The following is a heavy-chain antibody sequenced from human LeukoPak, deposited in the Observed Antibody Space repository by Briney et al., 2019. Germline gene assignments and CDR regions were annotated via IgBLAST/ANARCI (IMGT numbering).Heavy chain of an antibody. D-gene: IGHD2-15*01. J-gene: IGHJ4*02. CDR3: AKRRLPVVMVAATEDY. CDR1: GFTSSLAW. CDR2: IKRKTDGETT. Sequence: GGSLRLSCADSGFTSSLAWMSWVRQAPGKGLEWVGRIKRKTDGETTDYAAPVKGRFTISRDDSRNTLYLQIDSVRAEGTAVYYCAKRRLPVVMVAATEDYWGQGTRVTVSS. V-gene: IGHV3-15*01.